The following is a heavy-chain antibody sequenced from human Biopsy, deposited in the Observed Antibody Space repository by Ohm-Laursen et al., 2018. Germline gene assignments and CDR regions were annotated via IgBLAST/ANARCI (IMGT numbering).Heavy chain of an antibody. CDR1: GYTFTDYR. Sequence: ASVKVSCKASGYTFTDYRLYWVRQAPGRGLDLMGWIDPNTGDTDYPQKFQGRVTMTSDTSIDTAYVELSSLTSGDTAVYYCALGEPFDYWGQGTLVTVSS. CDR3: ALGEPFDY. V-gene: IGHV1-2*02. J-gene: IGHJ4*02. CDR2: IDPNTGDT. D-gene: IGHD3-16*01.